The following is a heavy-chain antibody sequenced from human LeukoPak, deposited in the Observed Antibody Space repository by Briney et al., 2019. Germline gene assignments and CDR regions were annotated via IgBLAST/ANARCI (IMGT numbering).Heavy chain of an antibody. CDR3: ARVTADPLYYYYYSYMDV. CDR2: ICTSGST. D-gene: IGHD2-21*02. CDR1: GGSFSGYY. V-gene: IGHV4-59*10. J-gene: IGHJ6*03. Sequence: AESLSLTCAVYGGSFSGYYWSWVRQPAGKGLEWIGRICTSGSTNYNPSLNSRVTISVDTSKNQFSLKLSSVTAADTAVYYCARVTADPLYYYYYSYMDVWGKGTPVTVSS.